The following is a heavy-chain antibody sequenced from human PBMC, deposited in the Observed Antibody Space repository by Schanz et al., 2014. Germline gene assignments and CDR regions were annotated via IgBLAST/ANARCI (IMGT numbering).Heavy chain of an antibody. CDR2: INPSGGST. CDR3: ATGPHIVVAFDY. J-gene: IGHJ4*02. Sequence: QVQLVQSGPEVKKPGASVKVSCQASGYTLKDHAMHWVRQAPGQGLEWMGIINPSGGSTSYAQKFQGRVTMTRDTSTSTVYMELSSLRSEDTAVYYCATGPHIVVAFDYWGQGTLVTVSS. V-gene: IGHV1-46*02. D-gene: IGHD2-21*01. CDR1: GYTLKDHA.